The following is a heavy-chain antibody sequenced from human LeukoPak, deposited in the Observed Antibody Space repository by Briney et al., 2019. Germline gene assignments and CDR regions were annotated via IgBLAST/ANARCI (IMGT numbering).Heavy chain of an antibody. D-gene: IGHD3-9*01. CDR2: IYYSGST. CDR3: ARGLGYFDWLLGY. Sequence: SETLSLTCTVSGGSISSSGYYWGWIRQPPGKGLEWIASIYYSGSTYYNPSLKSRVTISVDTSKNQFSLKLSSVTAADTAVCYCARGLGYFDWLLGYWGQGTLVTVSS. V-gene: IGHV4-39*07. CDR1: GGSISSSGYY. J-gene: IGHJ4*02.